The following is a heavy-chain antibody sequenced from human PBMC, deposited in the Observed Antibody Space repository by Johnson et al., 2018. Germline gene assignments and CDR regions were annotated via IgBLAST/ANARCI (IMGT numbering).Heavy chain of an antibody. CDR1: GFTFSRYT. D-gene: IGHD5-24*01. CDR2: ISSNSAYI. CDR3: ARDWEEIATMTRYFPH. Sequence: VQLVESGGGLVKPGGSLRLSCAASGFTFSRYTLNWVRQAPGKGLEWVSSISSNSAYIYYADSVKGRFTISRDNAKNSLYLQMNSLRAEDMAVSYCARDWEEIATMTRYFPHWGQGTLVTVSS. J-gene: IGHJ1*01. V-gene: IGHV3-21*01.